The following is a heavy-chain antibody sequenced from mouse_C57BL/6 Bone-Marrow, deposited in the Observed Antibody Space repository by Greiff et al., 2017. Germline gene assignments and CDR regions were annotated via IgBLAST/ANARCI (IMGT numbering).Heavy chain of an antibody. CDR3: ARNGRRSSSYYYAMDY. CDR2: IYPGSGST. CDR1: GYTFTSYW. V-gene: IGHV1-55*01. D-gene: IGHD1-1*01. Sequence: QVQLQQPGAELVKPGASVKMSCKASGYTFTSYWITWVKQRPGQGLEWIGDIYPGSGSTNYNEKFKSKATLTVDTSSSTAYMQLSSLTSEDSAVYYCARNGRRSSSYYYAMDYWGQGTSVTVSS. J-gene: IGHJ4*01.